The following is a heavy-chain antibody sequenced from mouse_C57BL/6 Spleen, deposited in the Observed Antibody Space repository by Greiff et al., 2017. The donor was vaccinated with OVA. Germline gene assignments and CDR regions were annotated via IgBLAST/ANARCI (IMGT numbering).Heavy chain of an antibody. CDR1: GYTFTGYW. CDR2: ILPGSGST. D-gene: IGHD1-1*01. V-gene: IGHV1-9*01. Sequence: QVQLKESGAELMKPGASVKLSCKATGYTFTGYWIEWVKQRPGHGLEWIGEILPGSGSTNYNEKFKGKATFTADTSSNTAYMQLSSLTTEDSAIYYCARSAPSYYGSGNWYFDVWGTGTTVTVSS. J-gene: IGHJ1*03. CDR3: ARSAPSYYGSGNWYFDV.